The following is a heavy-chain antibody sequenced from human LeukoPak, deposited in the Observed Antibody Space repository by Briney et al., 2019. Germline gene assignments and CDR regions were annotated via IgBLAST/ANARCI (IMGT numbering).Heavy chain of an antibody. Sequence: PSETLSLTCTVSGGSISSYYWSWIRQPPGKGGEGIGYIYYSGSTNYNPSLTSRVTISVDTSKHQFSLKLSSVTAADTAVYYCAGRGYSYDYDYWGQGTLVTVSS. CDR3: AGRGYSYDYDY. CDR1: GGSISSYY. V-gene: IGHV4-59*01. D-gene: IGHD5-18*01. CDR2: IYYSGST. J-gene: IGHJ4*02.